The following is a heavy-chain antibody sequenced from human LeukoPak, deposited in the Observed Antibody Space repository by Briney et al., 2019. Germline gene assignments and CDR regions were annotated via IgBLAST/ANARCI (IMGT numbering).Heavy chain of an antibody. CDR1: GFTFSSYS. D-gene: IGHD3-9*01. CDR3: ARDLGIYFDWLAFDY. J-gene: IGHJ4*02. V-gene: IGHV3-21*01. CDR2: ISSSSSYI. Sequence: PGGSLRLSCAASGFTFSSYSMNWVRQAPGKGLEWVSSISSSSSYIYYADSVKGRFTISRDNAKNSLYLQMNSLRAEDTAVYYCARDLGIYFDWLAFDYWGQGTLVTVSS.